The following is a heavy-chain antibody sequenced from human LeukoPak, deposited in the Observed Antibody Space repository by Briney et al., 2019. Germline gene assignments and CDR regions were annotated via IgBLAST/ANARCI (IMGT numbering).Heavy chain of an antibody. V-gene: IGHV4-39*07. CDR3: ARGVVGAYTAYYYMDV. D-gene: IGHD1-26*01. J-gene: IGHJ6*03. CDR1: GGSISSSSYY. CDR2: IYYSGST. Sequence: SETLSLTCTVSGGSISSSSYYWGWIRQPPGKGLEWIGSIYYSGSTYYNPSLKSRVTISVDTSKNQFSLKLSSVTAADTAVYYCARGVVGAYTAYYYMDVWGKGTTVTVSS.